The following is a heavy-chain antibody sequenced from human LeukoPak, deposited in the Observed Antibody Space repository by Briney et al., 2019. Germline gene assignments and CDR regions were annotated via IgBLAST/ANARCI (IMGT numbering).Heavy chain of an antibody. Sequence: SQTLSLTCTVSGGSISSGSYYWSWIRQPAGKGLEWIGRIYTSGSTNYNPSLKSRVTISVDTSKNQFSLKLSSVTAADTAVYYCAREYSSSSASFYFDYWGQGTLVTVSS. J-gene: IGHJ4*02. CDR1: GGSISSGSYY. D-gene: IGHD6-6*01. V-gene: IGHV4-61*02. CDR3: AREYSSSSASFYFDY. CDR2: IYTSGST.